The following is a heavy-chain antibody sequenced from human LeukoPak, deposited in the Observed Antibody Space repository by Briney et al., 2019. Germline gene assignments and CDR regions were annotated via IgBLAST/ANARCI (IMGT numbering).Heavy chain of an antibody. CDR3: AREVRYYYDSSGYRLGDYGMDV. V-gene: IGHV4-34*01. Sequence: SETLSLTCAVYGGSFSGYYWSWIRQPPGKGLEWIGYIYHSGSTYYNPSLKSRVTISVDRSKNQFSLKLSSVTAADTAVYYCAREVRYYYDSSGYRLGDYGMDVWGQGTTVTVSS. CDR1: GGSFSGYY. D-gene: IGHD3-22*01. J-gene: IGHJ6*02. CDR2: IYHSGST.